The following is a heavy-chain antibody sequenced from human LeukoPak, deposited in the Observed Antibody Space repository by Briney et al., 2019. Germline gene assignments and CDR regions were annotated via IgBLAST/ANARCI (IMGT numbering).Heavy chain of an antibody. V-gene: IGHV4-59*01. J-gene: IGHJ6*02. CDR1: GGSISSYY. CDR3: ARTADGMDV. CDR2: IYYSGST. Sequence: SETLSLPFPVSGGSISSYYWSWIRPPPGKGLEWIGYIYYSGSTNYNPSLKSRVTISVDTSKNQFSLKLSSVTAADTAVYYCARTADGMDVWGQGTTVTVSS.